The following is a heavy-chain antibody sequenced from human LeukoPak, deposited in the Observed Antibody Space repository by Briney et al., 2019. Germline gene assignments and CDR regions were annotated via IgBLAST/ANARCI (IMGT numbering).Heavy chain of an antibody. D-gene: IGHD3-9*01. CDR3: ARVMTGYVID. CDR1: GGSISSNH. CDR2: ITGNI. V-gene: IGHV4-4*07. Sequence: SETLSLIYTVSGGSISSNHWSWIRQPAGKGLEWIGRITGNINYNPSLKGRVTMSVDTSKNQFSLNLSSVTAADTAVYYCARVMTGYVIDWGQGTLVTISS. J-gene: IGHJ4*02.